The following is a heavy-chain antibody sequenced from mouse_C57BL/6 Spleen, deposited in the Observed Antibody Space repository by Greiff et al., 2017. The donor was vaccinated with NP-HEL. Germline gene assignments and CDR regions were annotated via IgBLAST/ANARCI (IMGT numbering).Heavy chain of an antibody. CDR2: ISGGGGNT. D-gene: IGHD1-1*01. CDR3: ARAGSSPGYFDV. CDR1: GFTFSSYT. V-gene: IGHV5-9*01. Sequence: EVQVVESGGGLVKPGGSLKLSCAASGFTFSSYTMSWVRRTPEKRLEWVATISGGGGNTYYPDSVKGRFTISRDNAKNTLYLQMSSLRSEDTALYYCARAGSSPGYFDVWGTGTTVTVSS. J-gene: IGHJ1*03.